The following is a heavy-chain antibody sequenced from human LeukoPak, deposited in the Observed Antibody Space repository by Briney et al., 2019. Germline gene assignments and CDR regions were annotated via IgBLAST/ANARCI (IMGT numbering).Heavy chain of an antibody. J-gene: IGHJ4*02. CDR1: GFTFSNYW. CDR2: IQQDGSEQ. CDR3: VTGPFDY. V-gene: IGHV3-7*01. D-gene: IGHD3-10*01. Sequence: GGSLRLSCAASGFTFSNYWMHCVRQAPGKGLEWVANIQQDGSEQYYVDSVKGRFTISRDNAKNSLYLQMNSLRAGDTAVYYCVTGPFDYWGQGTLVTVSS.